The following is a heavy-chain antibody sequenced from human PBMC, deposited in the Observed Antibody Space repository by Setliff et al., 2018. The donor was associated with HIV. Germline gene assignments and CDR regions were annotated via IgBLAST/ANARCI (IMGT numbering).Heavy chain of an antibody. Sequence: SETLSLTCTVSGGSISNNCWNWIRQPPGKGLEWIGFIFSSGSTNYNPSLQSRVTISIDPSKNQFSLKLRSVTAADTAVYYCARDCRVGSVFTYGMDVWGQGTLVTVSS. CDR1: GGSISNNC. D-gene: IGHD1-20*01. V-gene: IGHV4-4*09. CDR2: IFSSGST. CDR3: ARDCRVGSVFTYGMDV. J-gene: IGHJ6*02.